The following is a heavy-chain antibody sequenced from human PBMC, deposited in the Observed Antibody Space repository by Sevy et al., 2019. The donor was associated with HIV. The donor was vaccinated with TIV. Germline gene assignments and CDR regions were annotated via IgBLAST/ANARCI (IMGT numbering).Heavy chain of an antibody. CDR3: ARAHQVPQRQYYYYFGMDV. V-gene: IGHV1-18*01. CDR1: GYVFRNYG. Sequence: ASVKVSCKTSGYVFRNYGISWVRQAPGQGLEWMGWINADTGETDYVLKVQGRVNMTRDTSTNTAYMELRNLKFDDTAVYFSARAHQVPQRQYYYYFGMDVWGQGTTVTVSS. D-gene: IGHD2-2*01. J-gene: IGHJ6*02. CDR2: INADTGET.